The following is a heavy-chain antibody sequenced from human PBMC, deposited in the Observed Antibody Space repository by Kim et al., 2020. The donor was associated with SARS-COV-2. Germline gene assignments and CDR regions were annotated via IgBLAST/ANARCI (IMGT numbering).Heavy chain of an antibody. J-gene: IGHJ6*02. D-gene: IGHD3-10*01. CDR3: ARAPQGELLWFGELFGGTNYYYGMDV. V-gene: IGHV3-11*01. CDR2: ISSSGSTI. Sequence: GGSLRLSCAASGFTFSDYYMSWIRQAPGKGLEWVSYISSSGSTIYYADSVKGRFTISRDNAKNSLYLQMNSLRAEDTAVYYCARAPQGELLWFGELFGGTNYYYGMDVWGQGTTVTVSS. CDR1: GFTFSDYY.